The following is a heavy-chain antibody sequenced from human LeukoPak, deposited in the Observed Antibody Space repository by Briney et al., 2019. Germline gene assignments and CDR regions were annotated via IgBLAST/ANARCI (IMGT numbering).Heavy chain of an antibody. Sequence: ASVKVSCKASGYTFTSYGISWVRQAPGQGLEWMGWISAYNGNTNYAQKLQGRVTMTTDTSTSTAYMELRSLRSEDTAVYYCAREPRRSTPFGGFSLSSDAFDIWGQGTMVTVSS. CDR2: ISAYNGNT. V-gene: IGHV1-18*01. CDR1: GYTFTSYG. J-gene: IGHJ3*02. D-gene: IGHD3-16*01. CDR3: AREPRRSTPFGGFSLSSDAFDI.